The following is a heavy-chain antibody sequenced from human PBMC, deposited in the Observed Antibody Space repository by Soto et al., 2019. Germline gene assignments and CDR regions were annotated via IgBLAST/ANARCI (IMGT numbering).Heavy chain of an antibody. D-gene: IGHD2-2*01. CDR2: LSDSGST. CDR3: ARKEYGDGLDV. CDR1: GASISSYY. Sequence: SETLSLTCTVSGASISSYYWSWIRQPPGKGLEWIGYLSDSGSTDYTPSLNSRVTISVDTSKNQFSLKLSSVTAADTAVYYCARKEYGDGLDVWGQGTTVTVSS. V-gene: IGHV4-59*01. J-gene: IGHJ6*02.